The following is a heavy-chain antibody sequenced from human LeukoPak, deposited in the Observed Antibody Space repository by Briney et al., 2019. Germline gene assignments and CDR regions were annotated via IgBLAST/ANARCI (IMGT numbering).Heavy chain of an antibody. Sequence: GGSLRLSCAASGLTFSSQAMTWVRQAPGKGLEWVSAMSGSGDHIYYADSVKGRFTISRDNDKNLVHLQMNSLRAEDTAVYHCARGGGMRSWYDFDYWGQGTLVTVSS. V-gene: IGHV3-21*06. CDR2: MSGSGDHI. CDR1: GLTFSSQA. CDR3: ARGGGMRSWYDFDY. D-gene: IGHD6-13*01. J-gene: IGHJ4*02.